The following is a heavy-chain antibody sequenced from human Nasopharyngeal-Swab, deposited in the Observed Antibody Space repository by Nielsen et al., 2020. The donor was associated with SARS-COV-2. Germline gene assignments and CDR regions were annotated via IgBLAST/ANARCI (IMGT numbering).Heavy chain of an antibody. CDR3: ARDVRYCSSTSCSNWFDP. V-gene: IGHV3-30-3*01. CDR2: ISYDGSNK. Sequence: GESLKTSRAALGFTFSSYAMHRVRQAPGKGLEWVAVISYDGSNKYYADSVKGRFTISRDNSKNTLYLQMNSLRAEDTAVYYCARDVRYCSSTSCSNWFDPWGQGTLVTVSS. CDR1: GFTFSSYA. D-gene: IGHD2-2*01. J-gene: IGHJ5*02.